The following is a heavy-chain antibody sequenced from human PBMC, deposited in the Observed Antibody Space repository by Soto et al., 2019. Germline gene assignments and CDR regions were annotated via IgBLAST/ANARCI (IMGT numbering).Heavy chain of an antibody. D-gene: IGHD6-13*01. CDR3: AREGSSSWFYFDY. CDR1: GGSVSSGDYY. J-gene: IGHJ4*02. Sequence: KTSETLSLTCTVSGGSVSSGDYYWSWIRQSPGKGLEWIGYIYFSGSTNYNPALKSRVTISVDTSKNQFSLKLSSVTAADTAVYYCAREGSSSWFYFDYWGQGTLVTVSS. V-gene: IGHV4-61*08. CDR2: IYFSGST.